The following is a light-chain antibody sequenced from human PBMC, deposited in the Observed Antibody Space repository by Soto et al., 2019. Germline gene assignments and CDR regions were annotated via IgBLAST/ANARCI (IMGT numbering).Light chain of an antibody. Sequence: EIVLTQSPATLSLSPGERATLSCRASQSVSSYLAWYQQKPGQAPRLLIYGASTRATGTPARFSGSGSGTEFTLTISSLQSEDFAVYCCQQYNNWPATCGQGTKVDIK. CDR2: GAS. CDR1: QSVSSY. J-gene: IGKJ1*01. V-gene: IGKV3-15*01. CDR3: QQYNNWPAT.